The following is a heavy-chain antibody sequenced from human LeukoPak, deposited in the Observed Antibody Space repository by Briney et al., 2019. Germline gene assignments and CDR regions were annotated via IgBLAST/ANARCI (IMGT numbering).Heavy chain of an antibody. CDR3: AKDWGSSSWYSDFDY. Sequence: PGGSLRLSCAASGFTFSSYAMSWVRQAPGKGLEWVSAISGSGGSTYYADSVKGRFTISRGNSKNTLYLQMNSLRAEDTAVYYCAKDWGSSSWYSDFDYWGQGTLVTVSS. D-gene: IGHD6-13*01. CDR2: ISGSGGST. CDR1: GFTFSSYA. J-gene: IGHJ4*02. V-gene: IGHV3-23*01.